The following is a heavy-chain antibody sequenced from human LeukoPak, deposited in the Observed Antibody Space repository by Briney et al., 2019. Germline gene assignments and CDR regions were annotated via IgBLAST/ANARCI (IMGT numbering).Heavy chain of an antibody. V-gene: IGHV4-61*01. D-gene: IGHD1-14*01. CDR1: GGSVSSGRYY. Sequence: SETLSLTCTVSGGSVSSGRYYWSWIRQPPGKGLEWIGLLYPSGSTNYNPSLKSRVTISVDTSRTQFSLKLSSVTAADTAVYYCASGHHPFEYWGQGTLVTVSS. CDR3: ASGHHPFEY. CDR2: LYPSGST. J-gene: IGHJ4*02.